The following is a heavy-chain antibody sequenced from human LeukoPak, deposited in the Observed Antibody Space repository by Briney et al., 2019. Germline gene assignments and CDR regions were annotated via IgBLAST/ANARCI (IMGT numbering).Heavy chain of an antibody. V-gene: IGHV3-9*01. J-gene: IGHJ4*02. CDR1: GFTFDDYA. Sequence: PGGSLRLSCAASGFTFDDYAMHWVRQAPGKGLEWVSGISWNSGSIGYADSVKGRFTISRDNAKNSLYLQMNSLRAEDTALYYCAKDNARGHDYGDLDYWGQGTLVTVSS. CDR2: ISWNSGSI. D-gene: IGHD4-17*01. CDR3: AKDNARGHDYGDLDY.